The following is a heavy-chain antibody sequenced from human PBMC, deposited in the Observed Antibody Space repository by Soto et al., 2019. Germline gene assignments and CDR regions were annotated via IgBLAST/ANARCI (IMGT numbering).Heavy chain of an antibody. CDR2: IYPCDSDS. V-gene: IGHV5-51*01. D-gene: IGHD2-15*01. Sequence: GESLKISRPASGDSFTNYWIGWVRQMPVKGLEWLGIIYPCDSDSRYSPSFQGQVTISVDKSISTAYLQWSSLKASDSAMYYCARVTLAAAGHKQFDDWGQGTLVNVST. CDR3: ARVTLAAAGHKQFDD. CDR1: GDSFTNYW. J-gene: IGHJ4*02.